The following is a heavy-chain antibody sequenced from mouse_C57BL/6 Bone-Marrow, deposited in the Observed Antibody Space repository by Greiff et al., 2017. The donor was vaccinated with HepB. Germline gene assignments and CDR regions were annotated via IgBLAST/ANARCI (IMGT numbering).Heavy chain of an antibody. J-gene: IGHJ2*01. CDR1: GFTFSSYS. CDR2: ISDGGSYT. V-gene: IGHV5-4*03. Sequence: EVMLVQSGGGLVKPGGSLKLSCAASGFTFSSYSMSWVRQTPEKSLEWVATISDGGSYTYYPDNVKGRFTIPRDNAKNNLYMQLSHLKSEDTAMYYCARAALLRVPYFDYWGQGTTLTVSS. CDR3: ARAALLRVPYFDY. D-gene: IGHD1-2*01.